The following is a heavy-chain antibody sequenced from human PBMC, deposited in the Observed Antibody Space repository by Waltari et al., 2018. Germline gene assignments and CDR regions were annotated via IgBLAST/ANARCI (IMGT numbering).Heavy chain of an antibody. CDR1: GGSFSGYY. CDR3: ARGLEYSSGQTPGSWFDP. Sequence: QVQLQQWGAGLLKPSETLSLTCAVYGGSFSGYYWSWIRQPPGKGLEWIGEINHSGTTNYNPSLNSRVTISVDTSKNQFSLKLSSVTAADTAVYYCARGLEYSSGQTPGSWFDPWGQGTLVTVSS. D-gene: IGHD6-19*01. V-gene: IGHV4-34*01. J-gene: IGHJ5*02. CDR2: INHSGTT.